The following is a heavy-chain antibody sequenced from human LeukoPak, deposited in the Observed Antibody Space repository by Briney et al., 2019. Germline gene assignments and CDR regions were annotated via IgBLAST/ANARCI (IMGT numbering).Heavy chain of an antibody. CDR2: ISGSGGST. J-gene: IGHJ4*02. CDR1: GFTFSSYA. V-gene: IGHV3-23*01. D-gene: IGHD2-2*01. Sequence: GGSLRLSCAASGFTFSSYAMSWVRQAPGKGLEWVSAISGSGGSTYYADSVKGRFTISRDNSKNTLYLQMNSLRAEDTAVYYCAKVGCSSTSCYGGVDYWGQGTLVTVSS. CDR3: AKVGCSSTSCYGGVDY.